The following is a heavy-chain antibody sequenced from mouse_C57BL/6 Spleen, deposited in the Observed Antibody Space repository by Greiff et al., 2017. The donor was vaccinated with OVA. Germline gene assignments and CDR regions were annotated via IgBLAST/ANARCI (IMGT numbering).Heavy chain of an antibody. D-gene: IGHD1-1*01. CDR2: ISSGSSTI. V-gene: IGHV5-17*01. Sequence: EVKLVESGGGLVKPGGSLKLSCAASGFTFSDYGMHWVRQAPEKGLEWVAYISSGSSTIYYADTVKGRFTISRANAKNTLFLQMTSLRSEDTAMYYCARQGSNYWYFDVWGTGTTVTVSS. CDR1: GFTFSDYG. CDR3: ARQGSNYWYFDV. J-gene: IGHJ1*03.